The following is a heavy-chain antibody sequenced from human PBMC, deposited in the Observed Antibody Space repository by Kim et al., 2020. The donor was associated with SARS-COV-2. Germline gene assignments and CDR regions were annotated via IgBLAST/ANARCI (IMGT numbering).Heavy chain of an antibody. V-gene: IGHV1-69*13. CDR2: IIPIFGTA. J-gene: IGHJ6*02. Sequence: SVKVSCKTSGGTFSSYVFSWVRQAPGQGLEWMGGIIPIFGTAKYAQKFQGRVTITADESTTTAYMELNSLRSEDTAVYYCARWGWHGTERNYYHYGLDVWGQGTTVTVSS. D-gene: IGHD3-10*01. CDR1: GGTFSSYV. CDR3: ARWGWHGTERNYYHYGLDV.